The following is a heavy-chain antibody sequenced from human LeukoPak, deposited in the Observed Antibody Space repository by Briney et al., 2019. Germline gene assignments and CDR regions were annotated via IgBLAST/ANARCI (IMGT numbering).Heavy chain of an antibody. CDR3: TRVVLYSGSYYYFDY. Sequence: GGSLRLSCTASGFTFGDYAMSWVRQAPGKGLEWVGFIRSKAYGRTTEYAASVKGRFTISRDDSKSIAYLQMNSLKTEDTAVYYCTRVVLYSGSYYYFDYWGQGTLVTVSS. CDR2: IRSKAYGRTT. V-gene: IGHV3-49*04. CDR1: GFTFGDYA. D-gene: IGHD1-26*01. J-gene: IGHJ4*02.